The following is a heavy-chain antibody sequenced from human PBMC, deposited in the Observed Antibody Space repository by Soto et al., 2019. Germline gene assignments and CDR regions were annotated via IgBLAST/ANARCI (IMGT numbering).Heavy chain of an antibody. CDR3: AKLGDAVSGYFDF. CDR2: VSFDGSHK. CDR1: GFTFSSYA. V-gene: IGHV3-30*18. Sequence: QVQLVQSGGGVVQPGGSLRLSCAASGFTFSSYAIHWVRQAPGKGLEWVAAVSFDGSHKTYAVPVRGRFTISRDNSKKTVYLQMNSMRAEDTALYYCAKLGDAVSGYFDFWGQGTQVAVSS. D-gene: IGHD3-22*01. J-gene: IGHJ5*01.